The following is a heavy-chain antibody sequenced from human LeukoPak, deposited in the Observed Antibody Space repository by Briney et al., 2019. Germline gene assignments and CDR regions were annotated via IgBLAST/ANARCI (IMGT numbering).Heavy chain of an antibody. CDR2: INWSGRST. CDR3: ARGYSSAYYYYMDV. D-gene: IGHD5-18*01. J-gene: IGHJ6*03. V-gene: IGHV3-20*01. Sequence: PSETLSLICTVSGGSISSYYWSWIRQPPGKGLEWVSGINWSGRSTGYADSVKGRFTISRDDAKNSLYLLMNSLRAEDTALYHCARGYSSAYYYYMDVWGKGTTVTVSS. CDR1: GGSISSYY.